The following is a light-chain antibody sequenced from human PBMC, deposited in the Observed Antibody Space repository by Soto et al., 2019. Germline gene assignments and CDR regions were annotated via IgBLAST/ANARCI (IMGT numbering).Light chain of an antibody. CDR1: SSNIGSHV. CDR3: AAWDGSLQSWV. CDR2: THN. V-gene: IGLV1-44*01. Sequence: QSVLTQPPSASGTPGQRVTISCSGSSSNIGSHVVNWYQQVPGTAPKLLIYTHNQRPSGVPDRFSDSKSGTSASLAISGLQPEDEADYYCAAWDGSLQSWVFGGGTKLTVL. J-gene: IGLJ3*02.